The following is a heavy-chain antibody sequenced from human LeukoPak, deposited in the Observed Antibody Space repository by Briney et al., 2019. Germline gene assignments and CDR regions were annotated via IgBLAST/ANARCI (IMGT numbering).Heavy chain of an antibody. Sequence: GGSLRLSCAASGFXFSDHYISWIRQAPGKGLKWVSYISGSSHYTNTADSVKGRFTISRDNAKNSLYLQMNSLRTEDTAVYYCARVTLYGESALDYWGQGTLVTVSS. CDR1: GFXFSDHY. CDR3: ARVTLYGESALDY. CDR2: ISGSSHYT. J-gene: IGHJ4*02. V-gene: IGHV3-11*06. D-gene: IGHD4-17*01.